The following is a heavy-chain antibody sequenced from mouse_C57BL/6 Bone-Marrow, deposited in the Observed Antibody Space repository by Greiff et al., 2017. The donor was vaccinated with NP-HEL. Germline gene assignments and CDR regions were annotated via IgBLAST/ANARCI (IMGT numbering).Heavy chain of an antibody. Sequence: QVQLQQSGAELVKPGASVKMSCKASGYTFTSYWITWVKQRPGQGLEWIGDIYPGSGSTNYNEKFKSKATLTVDTPSSTAYMQLSSLTSEDSAVYYCARENYYGGPLYYYAMDYWGQGTSVTVSS. CDR1: GYTFTSYW. CDR3: ARENYYGGPLYYYAMDY. D-gene: IGHD1-1*01. J-gene: IGHJ4*01. CDR2: IYPGSGST. V-gene: IGHV1-55*01.